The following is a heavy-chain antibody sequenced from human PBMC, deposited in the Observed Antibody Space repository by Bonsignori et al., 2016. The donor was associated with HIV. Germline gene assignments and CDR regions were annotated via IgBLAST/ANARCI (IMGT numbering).Heavy chain of an antibody. V-gene: IGHV3-30*03. J-gene: IGHJ4*02. CDR3: VLGPYYDSGMGFDY. D-gene: IGHD3-10*01. Sequence: VRQAPGKGLEWVAVISYDESVKYYADSVKGRFTISRDNSKSTLYLQMNNLRIEDTAVYYCVLGPYYDSGMGFDYWGQGTLVTVSS. CDR2: ISYDESVK.